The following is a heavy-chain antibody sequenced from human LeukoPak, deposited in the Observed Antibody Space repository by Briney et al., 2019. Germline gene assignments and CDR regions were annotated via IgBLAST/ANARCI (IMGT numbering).Heavy chain of an antibody. CDR1: DGSISSSSYY. CDR3: ARDKYGDYRPGAGGMDV. Sequence: SETLSLTCAVSDGSISSSSYYWGWIRQPPGKGLEWIGNIYYSGSTYYNSALKSRVTISVDRSMNQFSLRLTSVTAADTAVYYCARDKYGDYRPGAGGMDVWGQGTTVTVSS. CDR2: IYYSGST. V-gene: IGHV4-39*07. D-gene: IGHD4-17*01. J-gene: IGHJ6*02.